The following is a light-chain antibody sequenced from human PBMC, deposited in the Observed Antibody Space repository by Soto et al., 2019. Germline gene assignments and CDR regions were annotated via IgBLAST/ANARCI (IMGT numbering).Light chain of an antibody. CDR2: DAS. V-gene: IGKV3-11*01. CDR3: QQRSNGPST. J-gene: IGKJ4*01. CDR1: QSVSRY. Sequence: EIVLTQSPATLSLSPGERATLSCRASQSVSRYLAWYQQKPGQAPRLLLYDASSRDTGIPARFSGSGSGTDFTLTITSLEPEDFAVYYCQQRSNGPSTFGGGTKVEI.